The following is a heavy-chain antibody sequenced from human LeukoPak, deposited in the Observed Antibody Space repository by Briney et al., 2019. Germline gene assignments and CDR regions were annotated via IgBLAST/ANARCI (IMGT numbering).Heavy chain of an antibody. D-gene: IGHD7-27*01. CDR3: ARGSNWGDY. Sequence: SETLSLTCTVSGASISDYYWSWIRQPPGKGLEWIGFFSNSGTTNYNPSLKSRVTMSVDTSKNHFSLKLSSVTAADTAVYYCARGSNWGDYWGQGTLVTVSS. J-gene: IGHJ4*02. CDR1: GASISDYY. V-gene: IGHV4-59*12. CDR2: FSNSGTT.